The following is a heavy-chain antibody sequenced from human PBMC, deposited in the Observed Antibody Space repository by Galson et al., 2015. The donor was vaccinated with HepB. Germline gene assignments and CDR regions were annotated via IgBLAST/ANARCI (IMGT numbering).Heavy chain of an antibody. CDR2: IYPGDSDP. D-gene: IGHD2-2*01. V-gene: IGHV5-51*01. CDR3: ARHTYCSSTSCYWFDP. J-gene: IGHJ5*02. Sequence: QSGAEVKKPGESLKISCKGSGYSFTSYRIGWVRQMPGKGLEWVGIIYPGDSDPRYSPSFQGQVTISADKSISTAYLQWSSLKASDTAMYYCARHTYCSSTSCYWFDPWGQGTLVTVSS. CDR1: GYSFTSYR.